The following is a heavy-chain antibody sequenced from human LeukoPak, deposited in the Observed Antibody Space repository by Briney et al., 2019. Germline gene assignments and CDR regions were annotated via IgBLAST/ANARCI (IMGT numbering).Heavy chain of an antibody. CDR1: RGTFSNNA. CDR2: IIPRFTP. J-gene: IGHJ4*02. V-gene: IGHV1-69*05. Sequence: SVKVSCKASRGTFSNNAISWVRQAPGQGLEWMGGIIPRFTPNYAQHFQGRVTITTDEATTTAYLELSNLRSDDTAVYYCAGLGYSGYGPRSRFDNWGQGTLITVST. CDR3: AGLGYSGYGPRSRFDN. D-gene: IGHD5-12*01.